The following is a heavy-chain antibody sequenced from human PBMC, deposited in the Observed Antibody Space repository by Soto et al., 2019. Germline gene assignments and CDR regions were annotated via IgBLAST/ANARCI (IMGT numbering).Heavy chain of an antibody. J-gene: IGHJ4*02. CDR1: GLTFSSYA. CDR2: ISGSGGST. Sequence: GGSLRLSCAASGLTFSSYAMSWVRQAPGKGLEWVSAISGSGGSTYYADSVKGRFTISRDNSKNTLYLQMNSLRAEDTAVYYCAKVKGGSSGWYVRVSSCFDYWGQGTLVTVSS. D-gene: IGHD6-19*01. CDR3: AKVKGGSSGWYVRVSSCFDY. V-gene: IGHV3-23*01.